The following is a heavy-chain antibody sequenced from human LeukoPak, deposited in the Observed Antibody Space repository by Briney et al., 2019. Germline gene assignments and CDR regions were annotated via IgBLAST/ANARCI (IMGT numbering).Heavy chain of an antibody. CDR1: GGTFSSYA. D-gene: IGHD3-3*01. J-gene: IGHJ4*02. Sequence: SVKVSCKASGGTFSSYAISWVRQAPGQGLEWMGGIIPIFGTANYAQKFQGRVTITTDESTSTAYMELSSLRSEDTAVYYCASTPNYDFWSGHYTVVDYWGQGTLVTVSS. V-gene: IGHV1-69*05. CDR2: IIPIFGTA. CDR3: ASTPNYDFWSGHYTVVDY.